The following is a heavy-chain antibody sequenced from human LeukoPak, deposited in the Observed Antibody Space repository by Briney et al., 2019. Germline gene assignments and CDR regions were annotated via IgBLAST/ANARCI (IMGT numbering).Heavy chain of an antibody. J-gene: IGHJ6*02. CDR2: INPNSGGT. V-gene: IGHV1-2*02. CDR3: ARPYSSSSPYYGMDV. D-gene: IGHD6-6*01. CDR1: GYTFSVYY. Sequence: ASVKVSCKASGYTFSVYYVHWVRQAPGQGLEWMGWINPNSGGTNYAQKFHGRVTMTRDTSISTAYVDLSSLTSDDTAVYYCARPYSSSSPYYGMDVWGQGTTVTVSS.